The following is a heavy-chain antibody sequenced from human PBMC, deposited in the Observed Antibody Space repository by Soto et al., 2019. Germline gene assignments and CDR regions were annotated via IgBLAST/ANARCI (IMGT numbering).Heavy chain of an antibody. J-gene: IGHJ6*03. CDR1: GGSISSSSYY. V-gene: IGHV4-39*01. Sequence: SETLSLTCTVSGGSISSSSYYWGWIRQPPGKGLEWIGSIYYSGSTYYNPSLKSRVTIPVDTSKNQFSLKLSSVTAADTAVYYCARLVKIRGAYYYYMDVWGKGTTVTV. D-gene: IGHD3-10*01. CDR2: IYYSGST. CDR3: ARLVKIRGAYYYYMDV.